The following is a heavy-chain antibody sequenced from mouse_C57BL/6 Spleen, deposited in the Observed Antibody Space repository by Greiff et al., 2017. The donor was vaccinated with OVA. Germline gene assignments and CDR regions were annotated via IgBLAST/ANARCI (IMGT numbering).Heavy chain of an antibody. V-gene: IGHV1-80*01. D-gene: IGHD2-4*01. Sequence: VQLQQSGAELVKPGASVKISCKASGYAFSSYWMNWVKQRPGKGLEWIGQIYPGDGDTNYNGKFKGKATLTADKSSSTAYMQLSSLTSEDSAVYFCARGWDYDYDEGYFDVWGTGTTVTVSS. CDR3: ARGWDYDYDEGYFDV. J-gene: IGHJ1*03. CDR1: GYAFSSYW. CDR2: IYPGDGDT.